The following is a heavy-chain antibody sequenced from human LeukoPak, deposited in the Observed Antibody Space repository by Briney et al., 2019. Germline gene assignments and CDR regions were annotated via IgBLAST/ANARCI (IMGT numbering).Heavy chain of an antibody. CDR2: INPNSGGT. CDR1: GYTFTGYY. J-gene: IGHJ4*02. V-gene: IGHV1-2*02. Sequence: APVKVSCKASGYTFTGYYMHWVRQAPGQGLEWMGWINPNSGGTNYAQKVQGRVTMTRDTSISTVYMQLSRLRSDDTAVYYCARVSPLIAVAGDFDYWGQGTLVTVSS. CDR3: ARVSPLIAVAGDFDY. D-gene: IGHD6-19*01.